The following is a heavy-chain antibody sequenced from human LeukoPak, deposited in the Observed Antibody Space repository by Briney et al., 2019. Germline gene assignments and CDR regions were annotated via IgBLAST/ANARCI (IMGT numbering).Heavy chain of an antibody. CDR2: ISAYNGNT. D-gene: IGHD3-3*01. V-gene: IGHV1-18*01. Sequence: ASVKVSCKASGYTFTSYGISWVRQAPGQGLEWMGWISAYNGNTNYAQKFQGRVTMTRDTSISTAYMELSRLRSDDTAVYYCARTFWSGYSFDYWGQGTLVTVSS. CDR1: GYTFTSYG. J-gene: IGHJ4*02. CDR3: ARTFWSGYSFDY.